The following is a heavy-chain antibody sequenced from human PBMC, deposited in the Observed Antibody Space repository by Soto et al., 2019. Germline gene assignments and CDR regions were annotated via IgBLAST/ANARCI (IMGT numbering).Heavy chain of an antibody. D-gene: IGHD3-22*01. Sequence: SLRLSCAASGFTFSSYGMHWVRQAPGKGLEWVAVISYDGSNKYYADSVKGRFTISRDNSKNTLYLQMNSLRAEDTAVYYCAKDLDSSGSLDYWGQGTLVTVSS. V-gene: IGHV3-30*18. CDR2: ISYDGSNK. CDR1: GFTFSSYG. CDR3: AKDLDSSGSLDY. J-gene: IGHJ4*02.